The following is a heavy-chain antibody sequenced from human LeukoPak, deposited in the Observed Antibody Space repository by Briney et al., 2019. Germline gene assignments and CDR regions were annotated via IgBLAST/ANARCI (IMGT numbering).Heavy chain of an antibody. CDR1: GYTFTSYA. V-gene: IGHV7-4-1*02. J-gene: IGHJ6*02. D-gene: IGHD3-10*01. CDR3: AREDNGSGTYGMDV. Sequence: VASVKVYCKASGYTFTSYAMNWVRQAPGQGLEWMGWINTNTGNPTYAQGFTGRFVFSLDTSVSTAYLQISSLKAEDTAVYYCAREDNGSGTYGMDVWGQGTTVTVSS. CDR2: INTNTGNP.